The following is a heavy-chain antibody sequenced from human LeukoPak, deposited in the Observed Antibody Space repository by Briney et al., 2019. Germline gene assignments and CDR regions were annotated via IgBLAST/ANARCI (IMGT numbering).Heavy chain of an antibody. CDR1: GFTFSGHD. J-gene: IGHJ4*02. CDR3: ATDTPGDVDFGY. Sequence: GGSLRLSCAASGFTFSGHDMNWVRQAPGKGLEWISYIGTSDTTTFYADSVKGRFSISRDNAKNSLYLQMNSLRVEDTAVYYCATDTPGDVDFGYWGQGTLVTVSS. CDR2: IGTSDTTT. V-gene: IGHV3-48*03. D-gene: IGHD3-10*01.